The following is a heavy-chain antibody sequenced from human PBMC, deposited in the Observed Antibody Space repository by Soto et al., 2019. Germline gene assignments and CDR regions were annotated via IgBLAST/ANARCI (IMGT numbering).Heavy chain of an antibody. V-gene: IGHV1-8*02. Sequence: ASVKVSCKASGYTFSNNDINWVRQATGQGLEWMGWMNANSRNTGYAQKFQGRITMTRDTSTSAAYMELTSLRSDDTAVYYCARGRVSSYSGYHLDYWGQGTLVTVSS. CDR2: MNANSRNT. J-gene: IGHJ4*02. CDR3: ARGRVSSYSGYHLDY. CDR1: GYTFSNND. D-gene: IGHD5-12*01.